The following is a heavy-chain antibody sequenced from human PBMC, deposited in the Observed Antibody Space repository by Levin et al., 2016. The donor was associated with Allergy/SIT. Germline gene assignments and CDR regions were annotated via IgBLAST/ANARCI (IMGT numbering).Heavy chain of an antibody. Sequence: ASVKVSCKVSGYTLTELSMHWVRQAPGKGLEWMGGFDPEDGETIYAQKFQGRVTMTEDTSTDTAYMELSSLRSEDTAVYYCATVPPLAAAGDPYYYYYGMDVWGQGTTVTVSS. CDR3: ATVPPLAAAGDPYYYYYGMDV. V-gene: IGHV1-24*01. CDR2: FDPEDGET. J-gene: IGHJ6*02. CDR1: GYTLTELS. D-gene: IGHD6-13*01.